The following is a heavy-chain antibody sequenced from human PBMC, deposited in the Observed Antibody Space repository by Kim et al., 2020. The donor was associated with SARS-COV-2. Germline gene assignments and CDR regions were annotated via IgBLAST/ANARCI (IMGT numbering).Heavy chain of an antibody. CDR3: VREPSN. J-gene: IGHJ4*02. CDR2: GSSM. Sequence: GSSMKCADSVNGRFSMSRDNANTTLSVQMNSLTPEDTAVYYCVREPSNWGQGTLVTVSS. V-gene: IGHV3-11*01. D-gene: IGHD6-6*01.